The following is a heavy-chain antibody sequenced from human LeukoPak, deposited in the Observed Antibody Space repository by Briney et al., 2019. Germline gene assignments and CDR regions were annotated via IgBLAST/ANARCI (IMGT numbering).Heavy chain of an antibody. CDR2: INPSGGST. J-gene: IGHJ6*03. Sequence: GASVKVSCKASGYTFTSYDINWVRQAPGQGLEWMGLINPSGGSTNYAQKFQGRVTMTRDTSTSTVYMELSSLRSEDTAVYYCARGPSITMVRGGQWYYYMDVWGKGTTVTISS. D-gene: IGHD3-10*01. V-gene: IGHV1-46*01. CDR1: GYTFTSYD. CDR3: ARGPSITMVRGGQWYYYMDV.